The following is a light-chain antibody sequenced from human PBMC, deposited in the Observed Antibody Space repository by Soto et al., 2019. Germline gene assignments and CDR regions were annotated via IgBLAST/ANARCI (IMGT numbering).Light chain of an antibody. Sequence: EIVLTQSPATLSLSPGESATLSCRASQSLCHFLVWYQQKPGQPPRLLISDSSTRGTGITDRFSGSCSGTDLTRTISRREPEGFAVDYYQQRSNWPVDFCGGTKGEIK. J-gene: IGKJ4*01. CDR2: DSS. CDR1: QSLCHF. CDR3: QQRSNWPVD. V-gene: IGKV3-11*01.